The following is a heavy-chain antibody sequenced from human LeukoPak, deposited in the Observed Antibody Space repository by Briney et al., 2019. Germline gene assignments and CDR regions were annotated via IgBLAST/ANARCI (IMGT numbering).Heavy chain of an antibody. CDR1: GGSLSSGY. CDR3: TIGGGWLTDY. Sequence: PSETLSLTCTVSGGSLSSGYWGWMRQSPGRGLEWIGFLHHSGTTEYNTSLKSRVTISVDTSKKQFSLRLSSVTAADTAVYYCTIGGGWLTDYWGQGTLVTVSS. CDR2: LHHSGTT. V-gene: IGHV4-59*01. J-gene: IGHJ4*02. D-gene: IGHD6-19*01.